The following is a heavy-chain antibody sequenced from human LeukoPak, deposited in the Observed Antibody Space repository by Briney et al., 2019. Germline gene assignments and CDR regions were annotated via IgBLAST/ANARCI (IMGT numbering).Heavy chain of an antibody. J-gene: IGHJ4*02. CDR3: ATVFARRALDY. Sequence: GASVKVSCKVSGYTLIELSMHWVRQAPGKGLEYMGGFDPEDGETIYAQKFQGRVTLTEDTSTDTGYMELSSLRSEDTAVYYCATVFARRALDYWGQGTLVTVSS. CDR2: FDPEDGET. V-gene: IGHV1-24*01. D-gene: IGHD3-3*01. CDR1: GYTLIELS.